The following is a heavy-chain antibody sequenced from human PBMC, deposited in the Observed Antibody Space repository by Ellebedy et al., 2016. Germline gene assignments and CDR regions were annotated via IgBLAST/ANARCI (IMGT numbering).Heavy chain of an antibody. D-gene: IGHD3-9*01. V-gene: IGHV3-33*01. J-gene: IGHJ6*02. CDR2: IWYDGSIK. Sequence: GGSLRLXXAASGFTFSSNGMHWVRQDQGKGLEWVAVIWYDGSIKYYADSVKGRFTISRDNSKNTLYLQMNSLRAEDTAVYYCARDRVRYFDWLNYYYGMDVWGQGTTVTVSS. CDR1: GFTFSSNG. CDR3: ARDRVRYFDWLNYYYGMDV.